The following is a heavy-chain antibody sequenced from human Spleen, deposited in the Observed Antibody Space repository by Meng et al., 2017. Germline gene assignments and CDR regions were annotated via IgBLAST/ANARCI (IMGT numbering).Heavy chain of an antibody. D-gene: IGHD2-21*02. V-gene: IGHV4-4*02. CDR3: ASQSVTAIPFDY. CDR2: IYHTGTT. J-gene: IGHJ4*02. Sequence: QVHLQESGPGLVQPSGTLSLTCAVPGDSISSINWWRWVRQPPGKGLEWIGGIYHTGTTNYHPSLESRVTISVDTSKNQLSLKIKSVTAADTAVYYCASQSVTAIPFDYWGPGALVTVSS. CDR1: GDSISSINW.